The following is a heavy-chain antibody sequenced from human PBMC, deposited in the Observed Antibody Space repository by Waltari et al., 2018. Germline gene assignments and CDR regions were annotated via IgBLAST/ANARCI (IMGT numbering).Heavy chain of an antibody. V-gene: IGHV4-39*01. CDR2: HYYSGST. Sequence: QVQLQESGPGLVKPSETLSLTCTVSGGSIDSTYNYWGWISQPPGKGLEWIGSHYYSGSTHYNPSLKSRVTISVDTSKNQFSLKLTSVTAADTAVYYCVQLPGYWGQGILVTVSS. D-gene: IGHD2-15*01. CDR1: GGSIDSTYNY. CDR3: VQLPGY. J-gene: IGHJ4*02.